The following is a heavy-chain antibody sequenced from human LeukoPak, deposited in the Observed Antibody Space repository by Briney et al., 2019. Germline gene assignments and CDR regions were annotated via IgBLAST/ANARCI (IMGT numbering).Heavy chain of an antibody. Sequence: MTGESLKISCKGSGYSFTIYWIGWVRQMPGKGLEWMGIIYPGDSDTRYSPSFQGQVTISADRSINTAYLQWSSLKASDTAIYYCARRLKNSNGWTFDYWDQGTLVTVSS. D-gene: IGHD6-19*01. CDR1: GYSFTIYW. CDR3: ARRLKNSNGWTFDY. V-gene: IGHV5-51*01. J-gene: IGHJ4*02. CDR2: IYPGDSDT.